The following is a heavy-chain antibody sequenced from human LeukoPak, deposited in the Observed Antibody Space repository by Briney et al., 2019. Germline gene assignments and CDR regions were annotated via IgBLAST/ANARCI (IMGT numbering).Heavy chain of an antibody. Sequence: PGGSLRLSCAASGFTFSRYCMTWVRQAPGKGLEWVSAISGSGGSTYYADSVKGRFTISRDNSKNTLYLQMNSLRAEDTAVYYCAFYYDFWSAFDYWGQGTLVTVSS. CDR3: AFYYDFWSAFDY. CDR1: GFTFSRYC. CDR2: ISGSGGST. J-gene: IGHJ4*02. V-gene: IGHV3-23*01. D-gene: IGHD3-3*01.